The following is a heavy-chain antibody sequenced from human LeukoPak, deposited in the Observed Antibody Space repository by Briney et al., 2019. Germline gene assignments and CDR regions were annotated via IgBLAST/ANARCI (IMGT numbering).Heavy chain of an antibody. CDR1: GYTFTSYG. V-gene: IGHV1-18*01. D-gene: IGHD3-10*01. CDR2: ISDYNGNT. CDR3: ARDSSAYYYGSGSHTPHDY. J-gene: IGHJ4*02. Sequence: ASVKVSCKASGYTFTSYGISWVRQAPGQRLEWMGWISDYNGNTNYAPKLQGRVTMTTDTSTSTAYMELRSLRSDDTAVYYCARDSSAYYYGSGSHTPHDYWGQGTLVTVSS.